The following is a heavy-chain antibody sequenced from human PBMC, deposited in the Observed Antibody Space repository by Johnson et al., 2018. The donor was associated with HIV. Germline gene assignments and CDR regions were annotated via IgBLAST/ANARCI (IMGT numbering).Heavy chain of an antibody. V-gene: IGHV3-23*04. CDR1: GFTFSSYA. CDR2: ISGSGDNT. Sequence: MQLVESGGGVVQPGRSLRLSCAASGFTFSSYAMHWVRQAPGKWLEWVSTISGSGDNTYYADSVKGRFTISRDNVKRSLYLQMNSLRAEDTAVYYCARDGESQQLPLGDAFDIWGQGTTVTVSS. CDR3: ARDGESQQLPLGDAFDI. D-gene: IGHD6-13*01. J-gene: IGHJ3*02.